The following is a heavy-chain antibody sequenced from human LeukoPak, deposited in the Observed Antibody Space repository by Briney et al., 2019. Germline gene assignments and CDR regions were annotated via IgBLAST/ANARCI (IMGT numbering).Heavy chain of an antibody. D-gene: IGHD6-13*01. Sequence: ASVKVSFKASGGTFSSYAISWVRQAPGQGLEWMGGIIPIFGTANYAQKFQGRVTITADESTSTAYMELSSLRSEDTAVYYCARAPHIKYSSSWYMGSTIYYYYMDVWGKGTTVTISS. V-gene: IGHV1-69*13. CDR3: ARAPHIKYSSSWYMGSTIYYYYMDV. CDR1: GGTFSSYA. CDR2: IIPIFGTA. J-gene: IGHJ6*03.